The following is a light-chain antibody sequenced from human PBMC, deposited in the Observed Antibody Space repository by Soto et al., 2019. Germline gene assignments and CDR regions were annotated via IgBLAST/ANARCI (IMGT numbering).Light chain of an antibody. Sequence: IVLTQSPATLSLSPGERATLSCRASQSVSTYLAWYQHKPGQAPRLLIYDASNRATGTPARFSGSGSGRDFTLNISNLEPEDLAVYYCQQRSIWPTFGGGTKVEIK. V-gene: IGKV3-11*02. CDR2: DAS. CDR3: QQRSIWPT. J-gene: IGKJ4*01. CDR1: QSVSTY.